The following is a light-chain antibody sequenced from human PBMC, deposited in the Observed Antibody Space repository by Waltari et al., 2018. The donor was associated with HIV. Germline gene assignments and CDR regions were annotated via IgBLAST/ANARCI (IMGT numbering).Light chain of an antibody. CDR3: QLYGSSPPMYT. Sequence: EIVLTQSPATLSLSPGERATLSCRASQSVSSYLAWYQQKPGQAPRLLIYGASSRATGVPDRFSGSGSGTDFTLTISRLEPEDFAVYFCQLYGSSPPMYTFGQGTKLEIK. CDR2: GAS. V-gene: IGKV3-20*01. J-gene: IGKJ2*01. CDR1: QSVSSY.